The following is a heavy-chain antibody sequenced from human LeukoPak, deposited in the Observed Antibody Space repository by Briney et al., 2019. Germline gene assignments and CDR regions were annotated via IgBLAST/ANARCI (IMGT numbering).Heavy chain of an antibody. CDR2: IYTGGTT. CDR3: AASGSPGS. V-gene: IGHV4-61*02. CDR1: GASISSGGYY. J-gene: IGHJ4*02. Sequence: SETLSLTCTVSGASISSGGYYWNWIRQPAGKGLEWIGRIYTGGTTNYNPSLKSRVTISVDTSKNQFSLKLSSVTAADTAVYYCAASGSPGSWGQGTLVTVSS. D-gene: IGHD1-26*01.